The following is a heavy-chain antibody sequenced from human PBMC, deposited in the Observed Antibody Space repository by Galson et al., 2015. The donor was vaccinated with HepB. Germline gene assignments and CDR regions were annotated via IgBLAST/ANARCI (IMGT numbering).Heavy chain of an antibody. Sequence: SETLSLTCIGYNESLSSYYWTWVRLPPGKGLEWIGEINHGGGVNYNPSLKSRVTISIDKSKKQFSLKLNSVTAADTAVYYCAIGSGLHYEFWNGSALDYSGQGTLVTVSS. CDR3: AIGSGLHYEFWNGSALDY. J-gene: IGHJ4*02. CDR2: INHGGGV. V-gene: IGHV4-34*01. CDR1: NESLSSYY. D-gene: IGHD3-3*01.